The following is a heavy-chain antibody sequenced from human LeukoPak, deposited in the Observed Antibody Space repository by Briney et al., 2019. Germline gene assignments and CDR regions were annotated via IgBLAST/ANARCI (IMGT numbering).Heavy chain of an antibody. CDR3: ASEVRGAMGSLDP. CDR2: IYYSGST. J-gene: IGHJ5*02. D-gene: IGHD3-10*01. V-gene: IGHV4-59*01. Sequence: SETLSLTCTVYGGSSSSYYWSWIRQPPGKGLEWIGYIYYSGSTNYNPSLKSRVTISVDTSKNQFSLKLSSVTAADTAVYYCASEVRGAMGSLDPWGQGTLVTVSS. CDR1: GGSSSSYY.